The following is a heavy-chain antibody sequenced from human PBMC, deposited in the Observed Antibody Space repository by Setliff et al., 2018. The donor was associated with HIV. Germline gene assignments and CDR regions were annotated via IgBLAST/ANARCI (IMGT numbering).Heavy chain of an antibody. CDR1: GGSITSSGYN. D-gene: IGHD3-10*01. Sequence: ASETLSLTCIVSGGSITSSGYNWNWIRQHPGKGLEWIGYIYSSGRTSYNPSLQSRVSISIDTSKNQFSLKLDSVIAADTAVYYCARDEVRYYSGSESVRAGMDVWGQGTAVTV. J-gene: IGHJ6*02. V-gene: IGHV4-31*03. CDR3: ARDEVRYYSGSESVRAGMDV. CDR2: IYSSGRT.